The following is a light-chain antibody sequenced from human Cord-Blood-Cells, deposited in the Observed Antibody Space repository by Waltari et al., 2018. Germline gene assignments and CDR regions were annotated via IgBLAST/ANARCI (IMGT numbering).Light chain of an antibody. V-gene: IGLV3-1*01. CDR2: QDS. J-gene: IGLJ2*01. Sequence: SYELTQPPSVSVSPGQTASITCSGDKLGDKYACWYQQKPGQSPVLVIYQDSKRPSGIPGRFAGSISGNTGTLSISGTQAMDEADYDCQAWDSSTVVFGGGTKLTVL. CDR3: QAWDSSTVV. CDR1: KLGDKY.